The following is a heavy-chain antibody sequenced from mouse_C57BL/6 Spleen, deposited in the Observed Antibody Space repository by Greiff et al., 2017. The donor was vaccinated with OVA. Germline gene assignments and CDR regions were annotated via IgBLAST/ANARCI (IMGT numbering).Heavy chain of an antibody. CDR2: IYPGDGDT. Sequence: QVQLKESGAELVKPGASVKISCKASGYAFSSYWMNWVKKRPGKGLEWIGQIYPGDGDTNYNGKFKGKATLTADKSSSTAYMQLRSLTSEESAVFVCGREDYFDYWGQGTSLTVSS. CDR3: GREDYFDY. V-gene: IGHV1-80*01. CDR1: GYAFSSYW. J-gene: IGHJ2*02.